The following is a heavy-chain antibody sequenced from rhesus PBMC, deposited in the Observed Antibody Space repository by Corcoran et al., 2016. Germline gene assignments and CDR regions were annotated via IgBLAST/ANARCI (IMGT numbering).Heavy chain of an antibody. D-gene: IGHD6-13*01. CDR1: GFTSGNSD. CDR2: ISSGGSL. V-gene: IGHV3S43*01. CDR3: AKDTGSSWSLSFDY. J-gene: IGHJ4*01. Sequence: EVQLVESGGGLVQPGGSLRLSCAAPGFTSGNSDLIWIRQAPGKGLEWVSYISSGGSLYYSDSVKGRFTISRDNAKNTLYLQMSSLRVEDTAVYYCAKDTGSSWSLSFDYWGQGVLVTVSS.